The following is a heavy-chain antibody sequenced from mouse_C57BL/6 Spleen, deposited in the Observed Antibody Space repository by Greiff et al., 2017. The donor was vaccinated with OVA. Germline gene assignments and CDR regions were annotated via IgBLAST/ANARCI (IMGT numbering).Heavy chain of an antibody. D-gene: IGHD1-2*01. CDR3: ARGPITTGGYFDV. Sequence: QVQLQQSGAELVRPGSSVKLSCKASGYTFTSYWMHWVKQRPIQGLEWIGNIDPSDSETHYNQKFKDKATLTVDKSSSTAYMQLSSLTSEDSAVYYCARGPITTGGYFDVWGTGTTVTVSS. CDR2: IDPSDSET. V-gene: IGHV1-52*01. CDR1: GYTFTSYW. J-gene: IGHJ1*03.